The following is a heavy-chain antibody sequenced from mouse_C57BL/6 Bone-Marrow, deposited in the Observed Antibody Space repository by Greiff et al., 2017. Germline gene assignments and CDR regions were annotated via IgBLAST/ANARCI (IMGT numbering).Heavy chain of an antibody. D-gene: IGHD1-1*01. CDR3: AGSYYYGSNYLDY. J-gene: IGHJ2*01. CDR1: GYTFTSYG. V-gene: IGHV1-81*01. CDR2: IYPRSGNT. Sequence: QVQLKESGAELARPGASVKLSCKASGYTFTSYGISWVKQRTGQGLEWIGEIYPRSGNTYYNEKFKGKATLTADKSSSTAYMELRSLTSEDSAVYVGAGSYYYGSNYLDYWGQGTTLTVSS.